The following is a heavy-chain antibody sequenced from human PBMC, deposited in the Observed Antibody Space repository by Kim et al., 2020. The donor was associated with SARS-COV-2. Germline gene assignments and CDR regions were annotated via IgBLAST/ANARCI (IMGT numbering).Heavy chain of an antibody. D-gene: IGHD6-13*01. CDR3: ARKYSSDWYPTFDS. V-gene: IGHV4-39*01. J-gene: IGHJ4*02. Sequence: FSPSLKSRVTISVDTSKNQFSLSLTSVTAADTAVYYCARKYSSDWYPTFDSWGQGTLVTVSS.